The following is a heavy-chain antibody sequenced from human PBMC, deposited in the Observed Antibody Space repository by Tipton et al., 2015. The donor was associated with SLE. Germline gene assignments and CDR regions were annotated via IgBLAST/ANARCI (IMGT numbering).Heavy chain of an antibody. J-gene: IGHJ6*02. CDR3: ARRVGSYYGMDV. V-gene: IGHV3-30*04. D-gene: IGHD3-10*01. CDR2: ILYDGNDE. CDR1: GFTFSTYA. Sequence: SLRLSCAASGFTFSTYAMHWVRQAPGKGLEWVAVILYDGNDEYYADSVKGRFTISRDNSRNTLYLQMNGLRPEDTAVYYCARRVGSYYGMDVWGQGTTVTVSS.